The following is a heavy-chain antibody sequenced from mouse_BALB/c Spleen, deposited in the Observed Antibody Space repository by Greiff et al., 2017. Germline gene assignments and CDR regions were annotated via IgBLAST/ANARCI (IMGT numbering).Heavy chain of an antibody. V-gene: IGHV5-4*02. D-gene: IGHD2-4*01. CDR2: ISDGGSYT. CDR3: ARVDMITTGAMDY. CDR1: GFTFSDYY. Sequence: EVMLVESGGGLVKPGGSLKLSCAASGFTFSDYYMYWVRQTPEKRLEWVATISDGGSYTYYPDSVKGRFTISRDNAKNNLYLQMSSLRSEDTAMYYCARVDMITTGAMDYWGQGTSVTVSS. J-gene: IGHJ4*01.